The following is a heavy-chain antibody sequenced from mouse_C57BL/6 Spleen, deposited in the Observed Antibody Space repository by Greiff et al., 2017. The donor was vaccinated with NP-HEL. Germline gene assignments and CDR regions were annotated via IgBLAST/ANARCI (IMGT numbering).Heavy chain of an antibody. CDR1: GYTFTSYW. CDR2: IDPSDSYT. J-gene: IGHJ3*01. V-gene: IGHV1-69*01. Sequence: VQLQQSGAELVMPGASVKLSCKASGYTFTSYWMHWVKQRPGQGLEWIGEIDPSDSYTNYNQKFKGKSTLTVDKSSSTAYMQLSSLTSEDSAVYYCARDDYDRVAYWGQGTLVTVSA. D-gene: IGHD2-4*01. CDR3: ARDDYDRVAY.